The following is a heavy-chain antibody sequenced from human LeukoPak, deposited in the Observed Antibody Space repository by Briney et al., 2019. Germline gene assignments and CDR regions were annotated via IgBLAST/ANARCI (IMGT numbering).Heavy chain of an antibody. J-gene: IGHJ6*03. CDR2: ISWNSGSI. CDR3: AKDMVTIQAPYYYYMDV. CDR1: GFTFDDYA. Sequence: GRSLRLSCAASGFTFDDYAMHWVRQAPGKGLEWVSGISWNSGSIGYADSVKGRFTISRGNAKNSLYLQMNSLRAEDTALYYCAKDMVTIQAPYYYYMDVWGKGTTVTVSS. V-gene: IGHV3-9*01. D-gene: IGHD5-12*01.